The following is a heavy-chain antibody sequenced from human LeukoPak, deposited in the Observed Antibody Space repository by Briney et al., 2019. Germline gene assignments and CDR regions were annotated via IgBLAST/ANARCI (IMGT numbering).Heavy chain of an antibody. J-gene: IGHJ6*03. CDR3: ARVKVGYYHVLTGSYVYRYFMDV. CDR2: ITSSSNTI. CDR1: GFTFSDYS. V-gene: IGHV3-48*04. Sequence: GGSLRLSCAASGFTFSDYSMNWVRQAPGKGLEWLSYITSSSNTIYYTDSVRGRFTISRDNAKNSLSLQMHNLTAEDTAVYYCARVKVGYYHVLTGSYVYRYFMDVWGKGSTVTVSS. D-gene: IGHD3-9*01.